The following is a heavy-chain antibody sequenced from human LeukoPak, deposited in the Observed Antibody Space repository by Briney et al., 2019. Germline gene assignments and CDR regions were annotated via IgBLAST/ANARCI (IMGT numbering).Heavy chain of an antibody. Sequence: SGGSLRLSCTASGFIFSNYGMNWVRQAPGKGLEWVANIKLDGSEKNYVDSVKGRFTISRDNTKNSLYLQMNSLRAEDTAVFYCARDQYDTWSRRGNFDSWGQGTLVIVSS. J-gene: IGHJ4*02. CDR2: IKLDGSEK. D-gene: IGHD3/OR15-3a*01. V-gene: IGHV3-7*03. CDR3: ARDQYDTWSRRGNFDS. CDR1: GFIFSNYG.